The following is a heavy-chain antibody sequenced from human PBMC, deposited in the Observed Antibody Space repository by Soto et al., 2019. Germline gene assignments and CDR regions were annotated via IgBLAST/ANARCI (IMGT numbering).Heavy chain of an antibody. V-gene: IGHV3-73*01. J-gene: IGHJ6*03. D-gene: IGHD3-3*01. CDR2: IRSKPNNYAT. Sequence: GGSLRLSCAASGFTFSGSAMHWVRQASGKGLEWVGRIRSKPNNYATAYGASVKGRFTISRDDSKNTAYLQMNSLNTEDTAVYYCSRQASDFWSGKPQYYMDVSGKGTTVTVSS. CDR1: GFTFSGSA. CDR3: SRQASDFWSGKPQYYMDV.